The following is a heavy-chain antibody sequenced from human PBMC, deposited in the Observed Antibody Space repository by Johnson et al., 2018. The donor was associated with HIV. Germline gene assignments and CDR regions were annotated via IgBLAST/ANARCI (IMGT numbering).Heavy chain of an antibody. D-gene: IGHD5-24*01. Sequence: VQLVESGGGVVQPGRSLRLSCAASGFIFDDYTMHWVRQAPGKGLEWVSLISWDGVGTYYADSVKGRFTVSRDNRKNSLYLQMNSLRTEDTALYYCAKAESNYGRAFDIWCQGTMVTVSS. V-gene: IGHV3-43*01. CDR3: AKAESNYGRAFDI. CDR1: GFIFDDYT. J-gene: IGHJ3*02. CDR2: ISWDGVGT.